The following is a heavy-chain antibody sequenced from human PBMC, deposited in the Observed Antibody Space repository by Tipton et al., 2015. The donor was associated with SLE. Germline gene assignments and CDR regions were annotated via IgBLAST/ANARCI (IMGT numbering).Heavy chain of an antibody. J-gene: IGHJ4*02. CDR1: GFTFDDFA. D-gene: IGHD3-16*01. Sequence: SLRLSCAASGFTFDDFAMHWVRQTPGKGLEWVSGISWNSGNIAYADSVKGRFTISRDNAKNSLYVQMNSLTTEDTALYYCAKDSMYSTFGGFDSWGQGTPVTVSS. CDR2: ISWNSGNI. V-gene: IGHV3-9*01. CDR3: AKDSMYSTFGGFDS.